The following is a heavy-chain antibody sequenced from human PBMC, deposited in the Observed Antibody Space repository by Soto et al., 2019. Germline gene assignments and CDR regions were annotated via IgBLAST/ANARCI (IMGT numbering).Heavy chain of an antibody. V-gene: IGHV3-74*01. CDR1: GFTFSRYW. J-gene: IGHJ4*02. CDR2: INSDGSSI. Sequence: EVQLVESGGDLVQPGGFLRLSCATSGFTFSRYWMHWVRQVPGKGLVWVSRINSDGSSISYSDSVKGRFTISRDNAKNTLNLQMNSLRVEDTAVYDCARLPVDTITSLDYWGQGTLVTVSS. CDR3: ARLPVDTITSLDY. D-gene: IGHD3-3*01.